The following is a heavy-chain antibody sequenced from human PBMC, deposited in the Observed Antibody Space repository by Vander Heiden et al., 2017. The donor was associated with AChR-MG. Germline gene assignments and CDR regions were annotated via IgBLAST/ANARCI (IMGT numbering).Heavy chain of an antibody. CDR2: IYYSGST. D-gene: IGHD3-22*01. CDR1: GGSISSYY. V-gene: IGHV4-59*01. CDR3: ARDSAYYYDSSGYGGWFDP. J-gene: IGHJ5*02. Sequence: QVQLQESGPGLVKPSETLSLTCTVSGGSISSYYWSWIRQPPGKGLEWIGYIYYSGSTNYNPSLKSRVTISVDTSKNQFSLKLSSVTAADTAVYYCARDSAYYYDSSGYGGWFDPWGQGTLVTVSS.